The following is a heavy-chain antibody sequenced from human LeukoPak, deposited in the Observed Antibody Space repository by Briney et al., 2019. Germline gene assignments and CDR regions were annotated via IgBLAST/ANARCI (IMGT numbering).Heavy chain of an antibody. CDR1: GFTFSSYA. CDR3: TRGYEGAPLDY. CDR2: ISGSGGST. Sequence: TGVSLRLSCAASGFTFSSYAMSWVRQAPGKGLEWVSAISGSGGSTYYADSVKGRFTISRDNSKNTLYLQMNSLKTEDTAVYYCTRGYEGAPLDYWGQGTLVTVSS. D-gene: IGHD3-16*01. V-gene: IGHV3-23*01. J-gene: IGHJ4*02.